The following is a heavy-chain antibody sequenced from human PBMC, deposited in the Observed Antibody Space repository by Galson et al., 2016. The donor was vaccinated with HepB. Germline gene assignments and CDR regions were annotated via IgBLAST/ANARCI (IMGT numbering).Heavy chain of an antibody. CDR2: IYWNDDK. J-gene: IGHJ4*02. CDR1: GFSLRTSRVG. D-gene: IGHD3-16*01. CDR3: AHRQQYLGQNDYDYLGFDY. Sequence: PALVKPTQTLTLTCTFSGFSLRTSRVGVGWIRQSPGKALEWLAVIYWNDDKHYSPSLKSRLTITKDTSKNQVVLTMTNMDPVDTATYYCAHRQQYLGQNDYDYLGFDYWGQGTRVTGSS. V-gene: IGHV2-5*01.